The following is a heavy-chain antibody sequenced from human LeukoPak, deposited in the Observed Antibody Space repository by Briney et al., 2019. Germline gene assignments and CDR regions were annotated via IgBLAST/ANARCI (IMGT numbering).Heavy chain of an antibody. J-gene: IGHJ4*02. D-gene: IGHD4/OR15-4a*01. CDR3: ARLPTMAFDF. Sequence: GESLKISCKGSGYSFTSYWIGWVRQVPGKGLEWMGIIFPADSDTRYSPSFQGQVTISADKSISTAYLQWSSLKASDTAIYYCARLPTMAFDFWGQGTLVTVSS. V-gene: IGHV5-51*01. CDR1: GYSFTSYW. CDR2: IFPADSDT.